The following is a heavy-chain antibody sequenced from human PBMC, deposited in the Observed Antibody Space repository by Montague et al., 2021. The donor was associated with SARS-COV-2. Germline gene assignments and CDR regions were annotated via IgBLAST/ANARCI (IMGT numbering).Heavy chain of an antibody. CDR1: GFTFSSYE. CDR2: ISSSGSTI. V-gene: IGHV3-48*03. Sequence: SLRLSCAASGFTFSSYEMTWVRQAPGKGLEWVSYISSSGSTIYYXXSVKGRFTISRDNAKNSLYLQMNSLRAEDTADYYCAEDPGFWSGYYDYWGQGTLVTVSS. D-gene: IGHD3-3*01. CDR3: AEDPGFWSGYYDY. J-gene: IGHJ4*02.